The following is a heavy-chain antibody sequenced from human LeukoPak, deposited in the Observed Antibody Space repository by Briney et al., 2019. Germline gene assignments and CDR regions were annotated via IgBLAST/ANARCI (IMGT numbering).Heavy chain of an antibody. D-gene: IGHD6-19*01. V-gene: IGHV3-11*05. CDR1: GFTFSDYY. Sequence: GGSLRLSRAASGFTFSDYYMSWIRQAPGQGLEWVSYISGSSSHTNYADSVKGRFTISRDIAKNSLYLQMNSLRAEDTAVYYCAREGIAVADDAFDIWGQGTMVTVSS. CDR2: ISGSSSHT. J-gene: IGHJ3*02. CDR3: AREGIAVADDAFDI.